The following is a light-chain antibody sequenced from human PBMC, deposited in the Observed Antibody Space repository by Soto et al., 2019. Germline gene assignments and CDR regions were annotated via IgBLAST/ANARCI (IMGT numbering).Light chain of an antibody. V-gene: IGLV2-23*02. J-gene: IGLJ3*02. CDR1: SSDFGSYKF. Sequence: QSVLTQPASVSGSPGQSITISCTGSSSDFGSYKFVSWYQQHPGKAPELMIYEVSKRPSGVSDRFSGSNSGNTASLTISGLQAEDEADYYCCSYTSSNIYWVFGGWTKLTVL. CDR3: CSYTSSNIYWV. CDR2: EVS.